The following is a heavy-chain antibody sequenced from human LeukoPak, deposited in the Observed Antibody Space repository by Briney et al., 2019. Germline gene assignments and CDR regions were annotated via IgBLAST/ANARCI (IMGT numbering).Heavy chain of an antibody. CDR3: ARGYNYRFEY. J-gene: IGHJ4*02. CDR2: INSDGSTT. Sequence: GGSLRLSCVVSGFTVNSFWMHWVRQGPGKGLVWVSHINSDGSTTGYADSVKGRFTISRDTAKNTLYLEMNNVRAEDTAAYYCARGYNYRFEYWGQGVLVIVSS. D-gene: IGHD3-16*01. CDR1: GFTVNSFW. V-gene: IGHV3-74*01.